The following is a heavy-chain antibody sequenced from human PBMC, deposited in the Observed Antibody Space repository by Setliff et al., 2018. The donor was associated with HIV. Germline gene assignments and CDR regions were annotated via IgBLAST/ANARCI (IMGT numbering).Heavy chain of an antibody. D-gene: IGHD3-10*01. CDR3: ARESMLRGLRHAVDI. J-gene: IGHJ3*02. CDR1: GGSVSSSGYY. Sequence: TLSLTCSVSGGSVSSSGYYWSWIRQSAEKGLEWIGHIYTSGSTNYNPSLKSRVTISLDTSKNHFSLNLSSVTAADTAVYYCARESMLRGLRHAVDIWGQGTMVTVSS. CDR2: IYTSGST. V-gene: IGHV4-61*09.